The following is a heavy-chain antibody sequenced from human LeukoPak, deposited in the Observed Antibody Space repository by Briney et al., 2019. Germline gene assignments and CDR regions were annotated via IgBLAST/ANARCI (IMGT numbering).Heavy chain of an antibody. J-gene: IGHJ5*02. CDR3: ARESMVYGDYVGGWFDP. V-gene: IGHV4-59*01. D-gene: IGHD4-17*01. CDR2: INYSGST. CDR1: GGSISSYS. Sequence: SETLSLTCTLSGGSISSYSWSWIRQPPGKGLEWIGYINYSGSTNYYPSLKSRVTISVDTSKNQFSLKLSTVTAADTAVYYCARESMVYGDYVGGWFDPWGQGTLVTVSS.